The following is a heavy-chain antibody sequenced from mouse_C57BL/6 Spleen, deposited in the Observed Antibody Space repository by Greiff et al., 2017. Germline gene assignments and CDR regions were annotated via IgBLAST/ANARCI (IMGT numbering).Heavy chain of an antibody. Sequence: VQLQQSGPELVKPGASVKISCKASGYTFTDYYMNWVKQSHGKSLEWIGDINPNNGGTSYNQKFKGKATLTVDKSSSTAYMELRSLTSEDSAVYYCARRDYGSSPDYWGQGTTLTVSS. CDR1: GYTFTDYY. CDR3: ARRDYGSSPDY. V-gene: IGHV1-26*01. CDR2: INPNNGGT. D-gene: IGHD1-1*01. J-gene: IGHJ2*01.